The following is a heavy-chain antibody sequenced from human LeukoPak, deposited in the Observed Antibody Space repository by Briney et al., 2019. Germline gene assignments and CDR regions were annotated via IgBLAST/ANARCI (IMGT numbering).Heavy chain of an antibody. V-gene: IGHV3-23*01. CDR1: GFTFSSYA. Sequence: PGGSLRLSCAASGFTFSSYAMSWVRQAPGKGLEWVSAISGSSGSTYYADTVKGRFTISRDTSKSTLYLQMNSLRAEDTAVYYCPKDRRYYDSSGYPDFDYWGQGTLVTVSS. D-gene: IGHD3-22*01. CDR2: ISGSSGST. CDR3: PKDRRYYDSSGYPDFDY. J-gene: IGHJ4*02.